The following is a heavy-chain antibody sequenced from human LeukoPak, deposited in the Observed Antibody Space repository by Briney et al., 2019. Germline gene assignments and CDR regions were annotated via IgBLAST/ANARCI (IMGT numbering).Heavy chain of an antibody. CDR3: ARSNSAYGDLL. CDR1: GFTFNRYA. D-gene: IGHD4-17*01. Sequence: GGSLRLSCAASGFTFNRYAMSWVRQAPGKGLEWVSGISDSGASTYYADSVKGRFTISRDNSKNTLYVQMNSLRSEGTAVYYCARSNSAYGDLLWGQGTLVTVSS. CDR2: ISDSGAST. J-gene: IGHJ4*02. V-gene: IGHV3-23*01.